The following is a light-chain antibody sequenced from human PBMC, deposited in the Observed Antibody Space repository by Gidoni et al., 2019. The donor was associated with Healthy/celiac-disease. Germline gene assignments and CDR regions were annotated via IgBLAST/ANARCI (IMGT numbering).Light chain of an antibody. CDR3: SSYTSSSTWV. J-gene: IGLJ3*02. Sequence: QSALTPPAPVSGSPGQSTTISCTGTSSDVGGYNYVSWYQQHPGKAPKLMIYEVSNRPSGVSNRFSGSKSGNTASLTISGLQAEDEADYYCSSYTSSSTWVFGGGTKLTVL. CDR1: SSDVGGYNY. V-gene: IGLV2-14*01. CDR2: EVS.